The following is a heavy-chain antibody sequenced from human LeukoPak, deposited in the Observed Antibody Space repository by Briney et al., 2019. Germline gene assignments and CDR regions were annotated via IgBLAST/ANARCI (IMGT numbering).Heavy chain of an antibody. CDR3: AIGNYDYDSSGWGYYLNY. J-gene: IGHJ4*02. CDR1: GFTISTNF. CDR2: IYSSGRT. Sequence: GGSLRLSCSAPGFTISTNFMRWVRQAPGKGLEWVSVIYSSGRTYYADTVKGRFTISRDNSKNTLNLQMDSLRGEGTAVYLCAIGNYDYDSSGWGYYLNYWGRGTLVTVSS. D-gene: IGHD3-22*01. V-gene: IGHV3-66*01.